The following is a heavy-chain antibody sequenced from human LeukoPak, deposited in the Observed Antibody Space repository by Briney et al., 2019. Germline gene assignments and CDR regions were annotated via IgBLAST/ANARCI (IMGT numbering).Heavy chain of an antibody. D-gene: IGHD2-21*01. CDR2: IKSKTDGGTT. CDR1: GFTFSNAW. Sequence: GSLRLSCAASGFTFSNAWMSWVRQAPGKGLEWVGRIKSKTDGGTTDYAAPVKGRFTISRDDSKNTLYLQMNSLKTEDTAVYYCTTGPPIPYDAFDIWGQGTMVTVSS. V-gene: IGHV3-15*01. J-gene: IGHJ3*02. CDR3: TTGPPIPYDAFDI.